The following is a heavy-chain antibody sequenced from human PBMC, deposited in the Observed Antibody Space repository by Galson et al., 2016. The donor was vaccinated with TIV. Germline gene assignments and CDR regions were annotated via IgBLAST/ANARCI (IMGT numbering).Heavy chain of an antibody. CDR2: ISYLGSNK. J-gene: IGHJ4*02. CDR3: ARELWGGLDYDTHYFET. Sequence: SLRLSCAASGFTFSSHVMYWVRQAPGKGLEWVALISYLGSNKNYADSVNGRYADSVKGRFIISRDNSKDILYLQMNSLTVEDTAVYYCARELWGGLDYDTHYFETWGQGTLVTVSS. V-gene: IGHV3-30*04. CDR1: GFTFSSHV. D-gene: IGHD3-22*01.